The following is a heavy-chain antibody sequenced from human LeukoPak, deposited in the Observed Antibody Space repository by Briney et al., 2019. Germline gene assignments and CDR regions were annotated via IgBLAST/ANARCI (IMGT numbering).Heavy chain of an antibody. CDR3: ARGGYDSSGYYLPPYYYYGMDV. V-gene: IGHV4-34*01. Sequence: SETLSLTCAVYGGSFSGYYWSWIRQPPGKGLKWIGEINHSGSTNYNPSLKSRVTISVDTSKNQFSLKLSSVTAADTAVYYCARGGYDSSGYYLPPYYYYGMDVWGQGTTVTVSS. CDR1: GGSFSGYY. J-gene: IGHJ6*02. D-gene: IGHD3-22*01. CDR2: INHSGST.